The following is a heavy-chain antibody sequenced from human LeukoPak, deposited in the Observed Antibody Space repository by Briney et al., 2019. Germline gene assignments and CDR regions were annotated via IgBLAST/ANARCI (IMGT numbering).Heavy chain of an antibody. J-gene: IGHJ4*02. CDR1: GFTFRNYW. V-gene: IGHV3-7*03. Sequence: GGSLRLSCAASGFTFRNYWMTWVRQAPGKGLEWVANIKGDGSDKYYVGSVKGRFTISRDNAKSSLYLQMNGLRADDTAVYYCARDVAASSFDYWGQGTLVTVSS. CDR3: ARDVAASSFDY. D-gene: IGHD6-13*01. CDR2: IKGDGSDK.